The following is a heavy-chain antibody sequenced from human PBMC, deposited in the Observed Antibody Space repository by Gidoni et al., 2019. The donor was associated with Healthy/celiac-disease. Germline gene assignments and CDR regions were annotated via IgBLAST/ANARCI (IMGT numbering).Heavy chain of an antibody. CDR1: GGSISSSSYY. CDR3: AREVPRYCSGDSCYSGNWFDP. D-gene: IGHD2-15*01. Sequence: QLQMQESAPGLVKPSETLSLTCTGPGGSISSSSYYWGWIRKPPGKRLEWIGSIYYSGSTYYNPSNKGQVAISVNTSKNQFCLKLSSVSAANTAMYYCAREVPRYCSGDSCYSGNWFDPWGQGTLVTVSS. V-gene: IGHV4-39*07. CDR2: IYYSGST. J-gene: IGHJ5*02.